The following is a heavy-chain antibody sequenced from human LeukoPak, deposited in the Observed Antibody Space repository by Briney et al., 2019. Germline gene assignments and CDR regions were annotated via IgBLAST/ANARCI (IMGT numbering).Heavy chain of an antibody. CDR3: ASRRGGGLYSFDY. J-gene: IGHJ4*02. Sequence: SETLSLTCAVYGGSLSGYYCSWIRQPPGEGLEWIGEINHSGSTNYNPSLKNRVTMSEDTFKNQFSLRLSSVTAADTAVYYCASRRGGGLYSFDYWSQGTLVTVSS. D-gene: IGHD1-26*01. CDR2: INHSGST. CDR1: GGSLSGYY. V-gene: IGHV4-34*01.